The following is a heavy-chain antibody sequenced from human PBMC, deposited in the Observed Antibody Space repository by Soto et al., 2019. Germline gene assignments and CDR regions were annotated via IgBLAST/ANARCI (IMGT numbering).Heavy chain of an antibody. CDR2: IYYSGST. J-gene: IGHJ4*02. CDR3: ASTATPRNGFDY. D-gene: IGHD5-18*01. V-gene: IGHV4-39*01. Sequence: QLQLQESGPGLVKPSETLSLTCTVSGGSISSSSYYWGWIRQPPGKGLEWIGSIYYSGSTYYNPSLKSRVTISVDTSKNQFSLKLSSVTAADTAVYYCASTATPRNGFDYWGQGTLVTVSS. CDR1: GGSISSSSYY.